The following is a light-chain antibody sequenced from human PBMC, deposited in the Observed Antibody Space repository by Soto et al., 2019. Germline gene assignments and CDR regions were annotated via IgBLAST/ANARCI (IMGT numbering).Light chain of an antibody. CDR3: AAWDDSLNVYV. V-gene: IGLV1-44*01. J-gene: IGLJ1*01. CDR1: SSNIGTNA. Sequence: QSVLTQPPSASGTPGQRVTISCSGGSSNIGTNAVNWYQQLPGTAPKLLIYNNNQRPSGVPDRFSGSKSGTSASLAISGPQSEDEADYYCAAWDDSLNVYVFGTGTKVTAL. CDR2: NNN.